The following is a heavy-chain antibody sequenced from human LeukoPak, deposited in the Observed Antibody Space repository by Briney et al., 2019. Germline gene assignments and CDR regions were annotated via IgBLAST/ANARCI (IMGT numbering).Heavy chain of an antibody. J-gene: IGHJ4*02. V-gene: IGHV3-72*01. D-gene: IGHD5-12*01. CDR1: GFTFSDHY. Sequence: GGSLRLSCAASGFTFSDHYMDWVRQAPGKGLEWVGRTRNKANSYTTEYAASVKGRFTISRDDSKNSLYLQMNSLKTEDTAVYYCARDSGYDWGTDYWGQGTLVTVSS. CDR3: ARDSGYDWGTDY. CDR2: TRNKANSYTT.